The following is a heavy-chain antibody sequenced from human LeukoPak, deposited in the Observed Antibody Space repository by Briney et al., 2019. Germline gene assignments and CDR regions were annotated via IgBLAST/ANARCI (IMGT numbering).Heavy chain of an antibody. CDR1: GFTFSSYS. CDR2: ISSSSSYI. J-gene: IGHJ5*02. D-gene: IGHD2-2*01. Sequence: GGSLRLSCAASGFTFSSYSMNWVRQAPGKGLEWVSSISSSSSYIYYADSVKGRFTISRDNAKNSLYLQMNSLRAEDTAVYYCAREDCSSTSCYPNPWGQGTLVTVSS. CDR3: AREDCSSTSCYPNP. V-gene: IGHV3-21*01.